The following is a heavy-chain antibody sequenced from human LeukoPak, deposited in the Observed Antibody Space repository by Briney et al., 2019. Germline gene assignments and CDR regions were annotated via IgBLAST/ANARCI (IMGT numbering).Heavy chain of an antibody. CDR3: ARMQRTGKYCSGGSCYPIYNWFDP. J-gene: IGHJ5*02. V-gene: IGHV4-4*07. Sequence: SETLSLTCTVSGGSMGSSYWSWIRQPAGKGLEWIGRIYTSGSTTYNPSLKSRVTISVDTSKNQFSLKLSSVTAADTAVYYCARMQRTGKYCSGGSCYPIYNWFDPWGQGTLVTVSS. CDR1: GGSMGSSY. D-gene: IGHD2-15*01. CDR2: IYTSGST.